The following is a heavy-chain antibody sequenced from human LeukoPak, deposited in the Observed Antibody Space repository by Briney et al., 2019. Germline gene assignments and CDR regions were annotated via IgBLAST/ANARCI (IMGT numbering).Heavy chain of an antibody. V-gene: IGHV4-59*12. J-gene: IGHJ4*02. CDR3: ARRRRILGNIVVVPAAALGRYYFDY. CDR2: IHYTGST. Sequence: SETLSLTCTVSGGSISSYYWSWIRQSPGKGLECIGYIHYTGSTNYNPSLKSRVTISVDTSKNQFSLKLSSVTAADTAVYYCARRRRILGNIVVVPAAALGRYYFDYWGQGTLVTVSS. CDR1: GGSISSYY. D-gene: IGHD2-2*01.